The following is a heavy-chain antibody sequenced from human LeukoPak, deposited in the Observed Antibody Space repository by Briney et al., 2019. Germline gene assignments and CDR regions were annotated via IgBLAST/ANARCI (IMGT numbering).Heavy chain of an antibody. CDR2: INHSEST. Sequence: SETLSLTCAVYGESFTGYYWSWIRQPPGKGLEWMGEINHSESTNYNPSLKSRVTISIQTTKNHFSPKLSSMTAADTTVYYCATRAPRYCSSTSCYWGRASWFDPWGQGTLVTVSS. V-gene: IGHV4-34*01. D-gene: IGHD2-2*01. CDR3: ATRAPRYCSSTSCYWGRASWFDP. CDR1: GESFTGYY. J-gene: IGHJ5*02.